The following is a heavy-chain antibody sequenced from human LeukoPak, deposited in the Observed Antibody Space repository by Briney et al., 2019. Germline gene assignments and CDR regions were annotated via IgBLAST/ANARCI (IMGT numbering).Heavy chain of an antibody. CDR2: IYHSGST. D-gene: IGHD3-3*01. J-gene: IGHJ3*02. V-gene: IGHV4-38-2*01. CDR1: GFSISSGYY. CDR3: ARPGYYDFWSGYRDAFDI. Sequence: PSETLSLTCAVSGFSISSGYYWGWIRQPPGKGLEWVGGIYHSGSTYYNPSLKSRVTISVDTSKNQFSLKLSSVTAADTAVYYCARPGYYDFWSGYRDAFDIWGQGTMVTVSS.